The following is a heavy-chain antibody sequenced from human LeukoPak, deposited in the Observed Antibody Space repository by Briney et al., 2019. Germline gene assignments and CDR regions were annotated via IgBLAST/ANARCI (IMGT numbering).Heavy chain of an antibody. J-gene: IGHJ3*02. Sequence: SVKVSCKASGGTFSSYAISWVRQAPGQGLEWMGRIIPTFGIANYAQKFQGRVTITADKSTSTAYMELSSLRSEDTAVYYCARDRGYSYGLIAFDIWGQGTMVTVSS. V-gene: IGHV1-69*04. CDR3: ARDRGYSYGLIAFDI. CDR2: IIPTFGIA. D-gene: IGHD5-18*01. CDR1: GGTFSSYA.